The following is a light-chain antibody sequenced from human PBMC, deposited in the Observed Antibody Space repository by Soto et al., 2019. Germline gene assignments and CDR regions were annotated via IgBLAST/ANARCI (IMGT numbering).Light chain of an antibody. J-gene: IGKJ1*01. CDR3: QQYGSSGT. Sequence: SVLTQSPGTLSLSPGERATLSCRASQSVGNNYLAWYQQQPGQAPRLLIYGASNRAASIPDRVSGSGSGTDFNFNSSRLEHEDFAVYYCQQYGSSGTFGQGTKVDIK. CDR2: GAS. V-gene: IGKV3-20*01. CDR1: QSVGNNY.